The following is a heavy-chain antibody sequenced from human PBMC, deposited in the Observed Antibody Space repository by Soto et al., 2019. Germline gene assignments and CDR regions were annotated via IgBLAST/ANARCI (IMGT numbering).Heavy chain of an antibody. J-gene: IGHJ4*02. V-gene: IGHV1-2*02. Sequence: QVQLVQSGAEVKKPGASVKVSCKASGYTFTGYYMHWVRQAPGQGLEWMGWINPNSGGTNYAQKYQGRVTMTSHTSISTAYMELSRMRSDDTAVYYCARDPKDYSNFRDYSFDYWGQASQVTVSS. CDR2: INPNSGGT. CDR3: ARDPKDYSNFRDYSFDY. D-gene: IGHD4-4*01. CDR1: GYTFTGYY.